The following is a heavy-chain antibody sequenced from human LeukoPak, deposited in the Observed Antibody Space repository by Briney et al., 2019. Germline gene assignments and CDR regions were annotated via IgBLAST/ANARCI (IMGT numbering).Heavy chain of an antibody. J-gene: IGHJ6*03. V-gene: IGHV4-38-2*01. CDR2: IYHSGTT. CDR3: ARSGSGSDYYFYYMDV. CDR1: GYSISSGYY. D-gene: IGHD3-10*01. Sequence: PSETLSLTCAVSGYSISSGYYWGWIRPPPGKGLEWIGSIYHSGTTYYNPSLMSRVTISVGTSKNQFSLKVTSVTAADTAVYYCARSGSGSDYYFYYMDVWGKGTTVTVSS.